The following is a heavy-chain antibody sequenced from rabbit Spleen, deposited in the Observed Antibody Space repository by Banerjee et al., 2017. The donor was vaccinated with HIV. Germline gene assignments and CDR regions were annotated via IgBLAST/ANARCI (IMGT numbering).Heavy chain of an antibody. J-gene: IGHJ4*01. CDR2: IWTGSGST. D-gene: IGHD2-1*01. CDR3: ARDAGVGGDCWDL. CDR1: GFSFSGSYW. Sequence: QEQLVESGGGLVQPEGSLTLTCTASGFSFSGSYWICWVRQAPGKGLEWIGCIWTGSGSTYYASWAKGRFTISKPSSTTVILQMTSLTAADTATYFCARDAGVGGDCWDLWGPGTLVTVS. V-gene: IGHV1S45*01.